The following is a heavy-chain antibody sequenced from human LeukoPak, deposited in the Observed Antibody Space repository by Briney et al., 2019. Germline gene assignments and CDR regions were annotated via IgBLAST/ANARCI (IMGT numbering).Heavy chain of an antibody. V-gene: IGHV4-31*03. CDR3: ARERAGSYPDY. Sequence: SQTLSLTCTVSGGSISSGGYYWSWIRQHPGKGLEWIGYIYYSGSTYYNPSLKSRVTISVDTSKNQFSLKLSSVTAADTAVYYCARERAGSYPDYWAREPWSPSPQ. D-gene: IGHD3-10*01. CDR1: GGSISSGGYY. J-gene: IGHJ4*02. CDR2: IYYSGST.